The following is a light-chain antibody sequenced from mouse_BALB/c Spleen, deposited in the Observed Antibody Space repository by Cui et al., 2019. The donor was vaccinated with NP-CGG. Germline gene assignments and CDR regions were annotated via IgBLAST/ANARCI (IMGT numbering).Light chain of an antibody. Sequence: QAVVTQESALTTSPGETVILTCSSSTGAVTTSNYANWVQEKPDHLFTGLIGGTNNRAPGVPSSFSGFLIGDRAALTITGAQTEDEAIYFCALWYTNHWVFGGGTKLTVL. J-gene: IGLJ1*01. CDR2: GTN. CDR1: TGAVTTSNY. V-gene: IGLV1*01. CDR3: ALWYTNHWV.